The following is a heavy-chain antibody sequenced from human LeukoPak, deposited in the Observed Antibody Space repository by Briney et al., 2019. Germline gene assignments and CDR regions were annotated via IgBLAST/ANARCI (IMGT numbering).Heavy chain of an antibody. Sequence: ASVEVSCKASGYTFTSYGISWVRQAPGQGLEWMGWISAYNGNTNYAQKLQGRVTMTTDTSTSTAYMELRSLRSDDTAVYYCARGRLRLGELSVPDYWGQRTLVTVSS. V-gene: IGHV1-18*01. CDR1: GYTFTSYG. J-gene: IGHJ4*02. CDR2: ISAYNGNT. CDR3: ARGRLRLGELSVPDY. D-gene: IGHD3-16*02.